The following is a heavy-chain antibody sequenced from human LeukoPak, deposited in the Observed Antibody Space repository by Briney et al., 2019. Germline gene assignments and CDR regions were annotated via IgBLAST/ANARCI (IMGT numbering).Heavy chain of an antibody. J-gene: IGHJ5*02. CDR2: IYPGDSDT. D-gene: IGHD2-2*02. V-gene: IGHV5-51*01. Sequence: GESLKISCKGSGYSFTSYWIAWVRQMPGKGLEWMGIIYPGDSDTRYSPSFQGQVTISADKSISTAYLQWSSLKASDTAMYYCARRAHSLREVPAAIVWFDPWGQGTLVTVSP. CDR1: GYSFTSYW. CDR3: ARRAHSLREVPAAIVWFDP.